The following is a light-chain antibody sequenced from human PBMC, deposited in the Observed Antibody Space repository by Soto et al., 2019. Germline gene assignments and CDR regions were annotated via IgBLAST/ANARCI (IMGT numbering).Light chain of an antibody. CDR3: QQYHRYIT. V-gene: IGKV1-5*03. J-gene: IGKJ5*01. CDR2: TAS. CDR1: ESIDDW. Sequence: DIQMTQSPSTLSASVGDRVTITCRASESIDDWLAWYQQKPGKAPKLLIYTASSLQSGVPFRFSGSGSGTEFTLTISSLQPDDFATYYCQQYHRYITFGPGTRLEIK.